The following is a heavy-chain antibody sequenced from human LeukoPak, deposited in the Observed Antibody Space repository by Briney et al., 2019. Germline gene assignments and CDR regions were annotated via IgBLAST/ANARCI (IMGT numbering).Heavy chain of an antibody. CDR3: ARDWGDESRGQFDAFDI. V-gene: IGHV3-7*04. J-gene: IGHJ3*02. Sequence: GGSLRLSCAASGFTFSTYWMDWVRPAPGKGLEWVANVKQDGSRKYYVDSVKGRFTISRDNARNSLYLEMNSLRVEDTAVYYCARDWGDESRGQFDAFDIWGQGTRVTVSS. CDR2: VKQDGSRK. D-gene: IGHD3-16*01. CDR1: GFTFSTYW.